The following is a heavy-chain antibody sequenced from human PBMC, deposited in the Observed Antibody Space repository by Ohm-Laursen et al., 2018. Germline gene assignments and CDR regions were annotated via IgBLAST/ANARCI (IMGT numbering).Heavy chain of an antibody. D-gene: IGHD4-23*01. Sequence: SLRLSCAASGFTVSNSYLSWVRQAPGKGLEWVSVIYSGGGTFYADSVKGRFTISRDNSKNTVCLQVNSLRPEDTAVYYCARGSFYGGSPYWYFDLWGRGTLVTVSS. CDR3: ARGSFYGGSPYWYFDL. J-gene: IGHJ2*01. V-gene: IGHV3-66*01. CDR1: GFTVSNSY. CDR2: IYSGGGT.